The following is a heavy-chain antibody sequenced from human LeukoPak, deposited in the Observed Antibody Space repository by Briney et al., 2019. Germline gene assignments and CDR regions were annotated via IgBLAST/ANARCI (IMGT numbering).Heavy chain of an antibody. V-gene: IGHV4-34*01. CDR3: ARTTEGYCRSTSCYGFYYSYYMAV. CDR1: GGSFSGYY. CDR2: INHSGST. J-gene: IGHJ6*03. Sequence: SETLSLTCAVYGGSFSGYYWSWIRQPPGKGLEWIGEINHSGSTNYNPSLKSRVTISVDTSKNQFSLKLSSVTAADTAVYFCARTTEGYCRSTSCYGFYYSYYMAVWGKGTTVTIFS. D-gene: IGHD2-2*01.